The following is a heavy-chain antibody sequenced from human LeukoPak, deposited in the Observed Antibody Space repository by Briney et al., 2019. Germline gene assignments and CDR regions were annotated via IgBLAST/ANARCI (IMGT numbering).Heavy chain of an antibody. V-gene: IGHV1-18*01. CDR3: AREYIVGATIYYFDY. Sequence: ASVKVSCKASGYTFTSYGISWVRQAPGQGLEWMGWISAYNGNTNYAQKLQGRVTMTTDTSTSTAYMELRSLRSDDTAVCYCAREYIVGATIYYFDYWGQGTLVTVSS. CDR1: GYTFTSYG. J-gene: IGHJ4*02. D-gene: IGHD1-26*01. CDR2: ISAYNGNT.